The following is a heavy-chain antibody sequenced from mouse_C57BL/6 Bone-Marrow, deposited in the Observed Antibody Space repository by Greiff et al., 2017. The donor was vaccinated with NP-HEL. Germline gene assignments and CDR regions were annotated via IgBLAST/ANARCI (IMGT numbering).Heavy chain of an antibody. CDR3: ARHRGFWYFDV. D-gene: IGHD3-3*01. Sequence: EVQVVESGGDLVKPGGSLKLSCAASGFTFTSYGMSWVRQTPDKRLEWVATISSGGSYTYYPDSVKGRITISRDNAKNTLYLQMSSLKSDDTAMYYCARHRGFWYFDVWGTGTTVTVSS. CDR2: ISSGGSYT. CDR1: GFTFTSYG. V-gene: IGHV5-6*01. J-gene: IGHJ1*03.